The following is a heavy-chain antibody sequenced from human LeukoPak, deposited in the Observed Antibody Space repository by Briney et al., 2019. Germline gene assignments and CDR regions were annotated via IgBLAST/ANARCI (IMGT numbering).Heavy chain of an antibody. D-gene: IGHD2-21*02. CDR1: GFAFSSYW. J-gene: IGHJ4*02. CDR2: IKPDGGST. V-gene: IGHV3-74*01. Sequence: GGSLRLSCVASGFAFSSYWMYWVRQVAGKGLVWVSRIKPDGGSTDYADSVKGRFTISRDNAKNTLYLQMNSLRAEDTAVYYCTTLYGDSLDYWGQGTLVTVSS. CDR3: TTLYGDSLDY.